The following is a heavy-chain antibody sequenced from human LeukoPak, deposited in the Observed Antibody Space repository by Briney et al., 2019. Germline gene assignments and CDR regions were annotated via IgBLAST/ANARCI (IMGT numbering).Heavy chain of an antibody. CDR2: INQDGGER. D-gene: IGHD2-2*01. V-gene: IGHV3-7*01. CDR3: AKDQSDIVVVPAAEHYFDY. Sequence: GGSLRLSCAASGFTFSSYWMSWVRQVPGKGLEWVSNINQDGGERNYVDSVKGRFTISRDNAKSSLYLQMNSLRAEDTAVYYCAKDQSDIVVVPAAEHYFDYWGQGTLVTVSS. J-gene: IGHJ4*02. CDR1: GFTFSSYW.